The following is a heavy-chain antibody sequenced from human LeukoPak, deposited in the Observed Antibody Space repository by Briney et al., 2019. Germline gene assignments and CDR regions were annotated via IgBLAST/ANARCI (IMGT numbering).Heavy chain of an antibody. D-gene: IGHD3-10*01. V-gene: IGHV1-2*02. CDR3: ASQGGYSGMVRGAKTYNWFDP. J-gene: IGHJ5*02. CDR1: GYTFTGYY. CDR2: INPNSGGT. Sequence: PGGSLRLSCAASGYTFTGYYMHWVRQAPGQGLEWMGWINPNSGGTNYAQKFQGRVTMTRDTSISTAYMELSRLRSDDTAVYYCASQGGYSGMVRGAKTYNWFDPWGQGTLVTVSS.